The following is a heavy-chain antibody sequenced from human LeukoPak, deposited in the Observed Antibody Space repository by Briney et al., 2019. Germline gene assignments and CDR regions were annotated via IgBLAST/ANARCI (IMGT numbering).Heavy chain of an antibody. V-gene: IGHV6-1*01. CDR2: TYYRSKWYN. Sequence: SQTLSLTCAISGDSVSSNSAAWNWIRQSPSRGLEWLRRTYYRSKWYNDYAVSVKSRITINPDTSKDQFSLQLNSVTPEDMAVYYCARDHDVVVPAAKSPHGWFDPWGQGTLVTVSS. CDR1: GDSVSSNSAA. D-gene: IGHD2-2*01. CDR3: ARDHDVVVPAAKSPHGWFDP. J-gene: IGHJ5*02.